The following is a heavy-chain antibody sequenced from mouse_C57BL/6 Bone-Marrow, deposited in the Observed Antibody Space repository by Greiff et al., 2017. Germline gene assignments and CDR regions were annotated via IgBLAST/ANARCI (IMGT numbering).Heavy chain of an antibody. Sequence: QVQLQQPGAELVKPGASVKLSCKASGYTFTSYWMHWVKQRPGRGLEWIGRLDPNCGGTKYNEKFKSKATLTVDKPSSTAYMQLGSLTSEDSAVYYVARRGYGSSYWYFDVWGTGTTVTVSS. V-gene: IGHV1-72*01. CDR2: LDPNCGGT. CDR1: GYTFTSYW. J-gene: IGHJ1*03. D-gene: IGHD1-1*01. CDR3: ARRGYGSSYWYFDV.